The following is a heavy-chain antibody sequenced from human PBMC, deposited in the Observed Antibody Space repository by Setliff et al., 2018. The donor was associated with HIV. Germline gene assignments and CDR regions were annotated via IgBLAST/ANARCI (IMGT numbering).Heavy chain of an antibody. D-gene: IGHD3-3*01. CDR3: VKDVLKFWSGSGALDF. CDR2: MWYDASKK. CDR1: GFTFNSYG. V-gene: IGHV3-33*06. J-gene: IGHJ4*02. Sequence: PGGSLRLSCAASGFTFNSYGIHWVRQAPGKGLEWVALMWYDASKKEYSDSVKGRFNILRDDSKKTAYLQMNSLRDEDTAVYYCVKDVLKFWSGSGALDFWGPGTLVTVSS.